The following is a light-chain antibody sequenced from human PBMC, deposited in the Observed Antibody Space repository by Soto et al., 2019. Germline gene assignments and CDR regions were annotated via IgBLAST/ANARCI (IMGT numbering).Light chain of an antibody. Sequence: QSALTQPASVSGSPGQSITISCTGTSSDVGGYNYVSWYQQHPGKAPKLMIYGVSNRPSGISYRFSGSKSGNTASLTISGLQAEDEADYYCSSYTSSNTWVFGGGTKLTVL. J-gene: IGLJ3*02. CDR2: GVS. V-gene: IGLV2-14*01. CDR3: SSYTSSNTWV. CDR1: SSDVGGYNY.